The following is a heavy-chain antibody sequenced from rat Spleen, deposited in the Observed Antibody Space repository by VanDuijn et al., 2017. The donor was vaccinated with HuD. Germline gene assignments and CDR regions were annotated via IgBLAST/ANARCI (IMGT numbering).Heavy chain of an antibody. J-gene: IGHJ2*01. CDR1: GFSLTSYN. Sequence: QVQLKESGPGLVQPSQTLSLTCTVAGFSLTSYNVHWVRQPPGKGLEWIGVIWNHGGTDYNSAIKSRLSISRDTSKSQVFLKMNSLRTEDIATYYCVRESRTGNYFDDWGQGVMVTVSS. CDR2: IWNHGGT. V-gene: IGHV2-30*01. D-gene: IGHD5-1*01. CDR3: VRESRTGNYFDD.